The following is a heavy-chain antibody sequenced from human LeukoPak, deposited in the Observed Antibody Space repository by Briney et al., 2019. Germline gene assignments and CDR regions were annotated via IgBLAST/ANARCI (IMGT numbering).Heavy chain of an antibody. Sequence: SETLSLTCTVSGGSITRSSYYWGWIRQPPGKGLEWIGSIYYSGSTQYKSSLKSRVTILVDTSKNQFSLKLSSVTAADTAVYYCASMDTAMATFDYWGQGTLVTVSS. CDR1: GGSITRSSYY. CDR3: ASMDTAMATFDY. V-gene: IGHV4-39*07. J-gene: IGHJ4*02. CDR2: IYYSGST. D-gene: IGHD5-18*01.